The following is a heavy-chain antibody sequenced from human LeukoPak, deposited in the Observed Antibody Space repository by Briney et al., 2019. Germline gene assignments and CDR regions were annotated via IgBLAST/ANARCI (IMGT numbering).Heavy chain of an antibody. Sequence: SHTLSLTCTVSGDSISSYYWSWIRQPPGKGLEWIGYMHYSGSSNYNPSLKNRVTTSVDTSKNQFSLKLTAVTAADTAVYYCARRVTSNCFDPWGQGTLVTVSS. CDR3: ARRVTSNCFDP. CDR2: MHYSGSS. J-gene: IGHJ5*02. V-gene: IGHV4-59*08. CDR1: GDSISSYY. D-gene: IGHD2-21*02.